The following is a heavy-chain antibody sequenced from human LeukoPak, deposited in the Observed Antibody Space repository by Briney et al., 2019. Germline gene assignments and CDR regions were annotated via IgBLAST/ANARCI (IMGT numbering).Heavy chain of an antibody. D-gene: IGHD3-3*01. CDR1: GDSIANSY. CDR3: ASLFGVANYFDY. V-gene: IGHV4-59*08. Sequence: TSETLSLTCSVSGDSIANSYWAWIRQAPGKGLEWIGEINHSGSTNYNPSLKSRVTISVDTSKNQFSLKLSSVTAADTAVYYCASLFGVANYFDYWGQGTLVTVSS. CDR2: INHSGST. J-gene: IGHJ4*02.